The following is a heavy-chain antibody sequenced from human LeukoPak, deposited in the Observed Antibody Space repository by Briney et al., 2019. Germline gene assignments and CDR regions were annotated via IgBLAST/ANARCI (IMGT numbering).Heavy chain of an antibody. Sequence: ASVKVSCTASGYTFTSYGISWVRQAPGQGLEWMGWISAYNGNTNYAQKLQGRVTMTTDTSTSTAYMELRSLRSDDTAVYYCATDRPLVARVLGPFDYWGQGTLVTVSS. CDR3: ATDRPLVARVLGPFDY. CDR2: ISAYNGNT. J-gene: IGHJ4*02. CDR1: GYTFTSYG. D-gene: IGHD2-8*02. V-gene: IGHV1-18*01.